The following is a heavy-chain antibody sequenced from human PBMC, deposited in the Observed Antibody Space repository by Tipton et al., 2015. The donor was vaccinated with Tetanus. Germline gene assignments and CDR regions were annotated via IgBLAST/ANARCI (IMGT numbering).Heavy chain of an antibody. D-gene: IGHD5-18*01. Sequence: TLSLTCTVSGASVNSGGDYYWSWIRQSPGKGLEWIGHVYYSGRTYYNPPLKSRVTISADMSKNQFSLKLTSVTAADTATYYCARMGFTYGQVVYWGQGTLVTVAS. J-gene: IGHJ4*02. CDR1: GASVNSGGDYY. V-gene: IGHV4-30-4*01. CDR3: ARMGFTYGQVVY. CDR2: VYYSGRT.